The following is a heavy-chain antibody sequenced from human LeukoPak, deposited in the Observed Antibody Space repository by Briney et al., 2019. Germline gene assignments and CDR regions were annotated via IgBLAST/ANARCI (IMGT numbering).Heavy chain of an antibody. CDR2: INTDGSSA. Sequence: GGSLRLSCAASGFTFSSYWMHWVRQAPGKGLVWVSRINTDGSSASYADSVKGRFTISRDNAKNTLYLQMNSLRAEDTAVYYCARVSSSSWWALDYWGQGTLVTVSS. V-gene: IGHV3-74*01. CDR3: ARVSSSSWWALDY. CDR1: GFTFSSYW. J-gene: IGHJ4*02. D-gene: IGHD6-13*01.